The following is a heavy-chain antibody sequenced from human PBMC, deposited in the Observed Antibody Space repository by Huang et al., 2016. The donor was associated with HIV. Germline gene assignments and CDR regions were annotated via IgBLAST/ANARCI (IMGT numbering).Heavy chain of an antibody. CDR3: AKHLGGRRGFTFRVLFGAFDM. CDR2: TTASGGST. J-gene: IGHJ3*02. D-gene: IGHD3-3*01. V-gene: IGHV3-23*01. Sequence: EVQLLESGGGLAQPGGSLRLSCTASGFTFGSYAMNWVREAPWKGVDGVWDTTASGGSTYYAKSCKCRFTISRDNSKNELLRQMKSLRAEDTALYYCAKHLGGRRGFTFRVLFGAFDMWGQGTMVTVYS. CDR1: GFTFGSYA.